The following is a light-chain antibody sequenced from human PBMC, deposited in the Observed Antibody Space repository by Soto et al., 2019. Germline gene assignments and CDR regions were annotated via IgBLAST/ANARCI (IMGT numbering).Light chain of an antibody. V-gene: IGLV1-44*01. Sequence: QSVLTQTPSASGTPGQRVTISCSGRGSNIGNNIVNWYQQLPGTAPRRLIHSNNRRPSGVPDRFSGSKSGTSASLAINGLQSEDEADYYCAAWDDSLNGVVFGGGTKVTVL. CDR2: SNN. CDR3: AAWDDSLNGVV. CDR1: GSNIGNNI. J-gene: IGLJ2*01.